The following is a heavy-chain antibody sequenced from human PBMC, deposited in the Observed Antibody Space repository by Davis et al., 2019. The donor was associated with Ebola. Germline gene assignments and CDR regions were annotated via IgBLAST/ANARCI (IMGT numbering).Heavy chain of an antibody. V-gene: IGHV3-49*03. D-gene: IGHD6-13*01. CDR2: IRSKAYGGTT. Sequence: PGGSLRLSCTASGFTFGDYAMSWFRQAPGKGLEWVGFIRSKAYGGTTEYAASVKGRFTISRDDSKSIAYLQMNSLKTEDTAVYYCTRERIPNSSSKNWFDPWGQGTLVTVSS. J-gene: IGHJ5*02. CDR1: GFTFGDYA. CDR3: TRERIPNSSSKNWFDP.